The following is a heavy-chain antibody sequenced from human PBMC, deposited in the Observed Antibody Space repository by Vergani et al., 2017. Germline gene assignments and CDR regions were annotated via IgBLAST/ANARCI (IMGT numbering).Heavy chain of an antibody. J-gene: IGHJ6*02. V-gene: IGHV3-30-3*01. CDR2: ISYDGSNK. CDR3: AKANYYGSGRPRSYYYGMDV. D-gene: IGHD3-10*01. Sequence: QVQLVESGGGVVQPGRSLRLSCAASGFTFSSYAMHWVRQAPGKGLEWVAVISYDGSNKYYADSVKGRFTISRDNSKNTLYLQMNSLRAEDTAVYYCAKANYYGSGRPRSYYYGMDVWGQGTTVTVSS. CDR1: GFTFSSYA.